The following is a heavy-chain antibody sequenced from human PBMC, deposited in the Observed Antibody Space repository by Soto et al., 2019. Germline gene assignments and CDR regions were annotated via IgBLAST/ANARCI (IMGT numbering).Heavy chain of an antibody. CDR2: ISSSGSTI. Sequence: LRLSCAASGFTFSDYYMSWIRQAPGKGLEWVSYISSSGSTIYYADSVKGRFTISRDNAKNSLYLQMNSLRAEDTAVYYCARVYSSSSWDYYYYGMDVWGQGTTVTVSS. D-gene: IGHD6-6*01. V-gene: IGHV3-11*01. CDR3: ARVYSSSSWDYYYYGMDV. J-gene: IGHJ6*02. CDR1: GFTFSDYY.